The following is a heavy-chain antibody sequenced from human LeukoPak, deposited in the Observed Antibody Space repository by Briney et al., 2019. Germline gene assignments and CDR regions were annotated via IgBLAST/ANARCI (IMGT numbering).Heavy chain of an antibody. D-gene: IGHD1-26*01. CDR2: IYYSGST. Sequence: SETLSLTCTVSGGSISSSSYYWGWIRQPPGKGLEWIGSIYYSGSTYYNPSLKSRVTISVDTSKNQFSLKLSSVTAADTAVYYCARLLSHKRGGTDFWGQGTLVTVSS. CDR1: GGSISSSSYY. J-gene: IGHJ4*02. V-gene: IGHV4-39*07. CDR3: ARLLSHKRGGTDF.